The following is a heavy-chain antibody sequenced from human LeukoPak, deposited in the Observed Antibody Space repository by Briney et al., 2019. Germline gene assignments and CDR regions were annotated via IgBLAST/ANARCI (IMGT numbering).Heavy chain of an antibody. Sequence: GGSLRLSCAASGFTFSNYAMTWVRQAPGKGLEWVSTIGGSGGSKFYADSVKGRLTISRDNSKNTLYLQMDSLRVDDTAVYYCARGALELTSDSRWGQGTLVTVSS. CDR1: GFTFSNYA. D-gene: IGHD1-7*01. J-gene: IGHJ4*02. CDR3: ARGALELTSDSR. CDR2: IGGSGGSK. V-gene: IGHV3-23*01.